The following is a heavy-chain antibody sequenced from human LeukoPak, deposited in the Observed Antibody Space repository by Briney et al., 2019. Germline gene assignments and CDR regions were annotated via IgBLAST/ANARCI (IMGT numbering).Heavy chain of an antibody. CDR3: ARDPQQLVGATGGGFNF. D-gene: IGHD1-26*01. CDR1: GGTFSNYA. CDR2: ISAYNGNT. J-gene: IGHJ4*02. V-gene: IGHV1-18*01. Sequence: ASVTVSCKASGGTFSNYAISWVRQAPGQGLEWMGWISAYNGNTNYAQKVQGRVTMTTDTSTSTAYMELRSLRSDDTAVYYCARDPQQLVGATGGGFNFWGQGTLVTVSS.